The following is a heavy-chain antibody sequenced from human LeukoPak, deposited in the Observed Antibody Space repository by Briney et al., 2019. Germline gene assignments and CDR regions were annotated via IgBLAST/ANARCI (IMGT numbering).Heavy chain of an antibody. D-gene: IGHD6-19*01. CDR1: GFTFSSYE. CDR2: ISSSGSTI. J-gene: IGHJ5*02. Sequence: GGSLRLSCAASGFTFSSYEMNWVRQAPGKGLEWVSYISSSGSTIYYADSVRGRFTISRDNAKNSLYLQMNSLRPEDTALYYCVKGLAVAGSNWFDPWGQGTLVTVSS. V-gene: IGHV3-48*03. CDR3: VKGLAVAGSNWFDP.